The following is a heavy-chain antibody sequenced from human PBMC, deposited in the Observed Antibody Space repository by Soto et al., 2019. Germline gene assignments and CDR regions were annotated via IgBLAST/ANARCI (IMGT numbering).Heavy chain of an antibody. CDR3: ARATRPLYIFDF. CDR1: GYTFNAYY. J-gene: IGHJ4*02. CDR2: INPNSGDT. Sequence: SVKVSCKASGYTFNAYYIHWVRQAPGQGLEWVGRINPNSGDTTYTQKFEGRVTMTRDTSISTAYLELSGLRSDDTAIYYCARATRPLYIFDFWGQGTLVTVSS. D-gene: IGHD6-6*01. V-gene: IGHV1-2*02.